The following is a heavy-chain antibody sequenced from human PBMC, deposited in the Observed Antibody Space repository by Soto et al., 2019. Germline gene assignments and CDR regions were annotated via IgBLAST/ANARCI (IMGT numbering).Heavy chain of an antibody. CDR2: IIPIFGTA. CDR3: GGGGGGGYSGYDVGYFDY. J-gene: IGHJ4*02. V-gene: IGHV1-69*01. Sequence: QVQLVQSGAEVKKPGSSVKVSCKASGGTFSSYAISWVRQAPGQGLEWMGGIIPIFGTANYAQKFQGRVTITADESRGTGDMGRGGLRSEDTAVYYWGGGGGGGYSGYDVGYFDYWGQGTLVTVSS. D-gene: IGHD5-12*01. CDR1: GGTFSSYA.